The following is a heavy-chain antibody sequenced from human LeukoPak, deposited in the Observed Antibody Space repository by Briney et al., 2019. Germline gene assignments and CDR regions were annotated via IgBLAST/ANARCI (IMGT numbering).Heavy chain of an antibody. CDR1: GYTFTSYY. J-gene: IGHJ4*02. D-gene: IGHD3-3*01. V-gene: IGHV1-46*01. CDR3: ARASVLRFLEWLSQFDY. Sequence: ASVKVSCKASGYTFTSYYMHWVRQAPGQGLEWMGIINPSGGSTSYAQKFQGRVTMTRDTSTSTVYMELSSLRSEDTAVYYCARASVLRFLEWLSQFDYWGQGTLVTVSS. CDR2: INPSGGST.